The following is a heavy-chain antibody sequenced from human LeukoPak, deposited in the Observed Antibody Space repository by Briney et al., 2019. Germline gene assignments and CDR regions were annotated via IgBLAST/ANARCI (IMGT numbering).Heavy chain of an antibody. CDR3: ARAGGVEDYDFWSGTRCWFDP. Sequence: PGGSQRLSCAASGFTFSSYAMSWVRQAPGKGLEWVSAISGSGGSTYYADSVKGRFTISRDNSKNTLYLQMNSLRAEDTAVYYCARAGGVEDYDFWSGTRCWFDPWGQGTLVTVSS. V-gene: IGHV3-23*01. J-gene: IGHJ5*02. CDR2: ISGSGGST. CDR1: GFTFSSYA. D-gene: IGHD3-3*01.